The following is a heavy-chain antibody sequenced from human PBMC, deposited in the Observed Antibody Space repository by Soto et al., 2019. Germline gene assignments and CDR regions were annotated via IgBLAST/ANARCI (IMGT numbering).Heavy chain of an antibody. Sequence: GGSLRLSCAASGFTFDDYTMHWVRQAPGKGLEWVSLISWDGGSTYYADSVKGRFTISRDNSKNSLYLQMNSLRTEDTALYYCAKDFPVGYDSSGENAFDIWGQGTMVTVSS. J-gene: IGHJ3*02. CDR2: ISWDGGST. D-gene: IGHD3-22*01. CDR3: AKDFPVGYDSSGENAFDI. V-gene: IGHV3-43*01. CDR1: GFTFDDYT.